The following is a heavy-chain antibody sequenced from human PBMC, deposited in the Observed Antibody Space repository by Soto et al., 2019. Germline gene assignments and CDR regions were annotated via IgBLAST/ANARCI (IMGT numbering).Heavy chain of an antibody. D-gene: IGHD4-17*01. CDR3: ASGGDYGEYDKPFDD. Sequence: PGGSLRLSCAASGFTFDDYGMSWVRQAPGKGLEWVSGINWNGGSTGYADSVKGRFTISRDNAKNSLYLQMNSLRAEDTALYHCASGGDYGEYDKPFDDWGQGTLVTVSS. CDR1: GFTFDDYG. J-gene: IGHJ4*02. CDR2: INWNGGST. V-gene: IGHV3-20*01.